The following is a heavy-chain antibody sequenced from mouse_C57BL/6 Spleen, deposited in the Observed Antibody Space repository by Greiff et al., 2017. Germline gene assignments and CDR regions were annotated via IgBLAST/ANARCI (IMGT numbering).Heavy chain of an antibody. D-gene: IGHD2-5*01. CDR1: GYTFTDYY. J-gene: IGHJ3*01. Sequence: VKLMESGAELVKPGASVKISCKASGYTFTDYYINWVKQRPGQGLEWIGKIGPGSGSTYYNEKFKGKATLTADKSSSTAYMQLSSLTSEDSAVYFCARSGPYYSNYGWFAYWGQGTLVTVSA. CDR2: IGPGSGST. V-gene: IGHV1-77*01. CDR3: ARSGPYYSNYGWFAY.